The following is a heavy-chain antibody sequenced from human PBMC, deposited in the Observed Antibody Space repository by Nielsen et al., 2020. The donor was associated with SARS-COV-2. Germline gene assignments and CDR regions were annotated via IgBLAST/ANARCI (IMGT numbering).Heavy chain of an antibody. CDR1: GFTFSSYS. V-gene: IGHV3-21*01. CDR3: ARDRSKGWFGEFNY. CDR2: ISSSSSYI. Sequence: ESLNISCAASGFTFSSYSMNWVRQAPGKGLEWVSSISSSSSYIYYADSVKGRFTISRDNAKNSLYLQMNSLRAEDTAVYYCARDRSKGWFGEFNYCGQGTLVTVSS. D-gene: IGHD3-10*01. J-gene: IGHJ4*02.